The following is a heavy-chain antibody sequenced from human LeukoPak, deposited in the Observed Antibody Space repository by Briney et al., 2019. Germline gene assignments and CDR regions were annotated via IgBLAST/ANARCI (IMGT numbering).Heavy chain of an antibody. D-gene: IGHD1-26*01. V-gene: IGHV4-39*07. Sequence: PSETLSLTCTVSGGSISSSSYYWGWIRQPPGKGLEWIGTIFYSGSTYYNPSLKSRVTISVDTSKNQFSLKLSSVTAADTAVYYCARDGGTYYEDWFDPWGQGTLVTVSS. CDR1: GGSISSSSYY. CDR2: IFYSGST. CDR3: ARDGGTYYEDWFDP. J-gene: IGHJ5*02.